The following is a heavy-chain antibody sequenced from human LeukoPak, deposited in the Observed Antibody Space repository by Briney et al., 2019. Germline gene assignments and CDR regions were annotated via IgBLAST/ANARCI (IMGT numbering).Heavy chain of an antibody. CDR2: IKQDGSEK. CDR1: GFTFSSYA. D-gene: IGHD6-19*01. V-gene: IGHV3-7*01. CDR3: ARASSGWSSLTFDY. J-gene: IGHJ4*02. Sequence: PGRSLRLSCAASGFTFSSYAMHWVRQAPGKGLEWVANIKQDGSEKYYVDSVKGRFTISRDNAKNSLYLQMNSLRAEDTAVYYCARASSGWSSLTFDYWGQGTLVTVSS.